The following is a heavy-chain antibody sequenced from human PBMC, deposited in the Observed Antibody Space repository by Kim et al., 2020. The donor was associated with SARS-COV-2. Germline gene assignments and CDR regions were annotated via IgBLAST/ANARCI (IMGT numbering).Heavy chain of an antibody. CDR3: ARIESRIAAASDY. D-gene: IGHD6-13*01. Sequence: YSTSLKTRPTISKDTSKNQVVLTMTNMDPVDTATYYCARIESRIAAASDYWGQGTLVTVSS. J-gene: IGHJ4*02. V-gene: IGHV2-70*01.